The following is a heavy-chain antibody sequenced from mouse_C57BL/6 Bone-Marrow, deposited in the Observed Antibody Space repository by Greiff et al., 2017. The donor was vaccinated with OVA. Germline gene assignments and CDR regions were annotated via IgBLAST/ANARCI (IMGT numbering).Heavy chain of an antibody. J-gene: IGHJ3*01. Sequence: EVKLMESGGGLVQPGESLKLSCESNEYEFPSHDMSWVRKTPEKRLELVAAINSDGGSTYYPDTMERRFIISRDNTKKTLYLQMSSLRSEDTALYYCARQKIYDGYFWFAYWGQGTLVTVSA. CDR3: ARQKIYDGYFWFAY. CDR2: INSDGGST. CDR1: EYEFPSHD. D-gene: IGHD2-3*01. V-gene: IGHV5-2*01.